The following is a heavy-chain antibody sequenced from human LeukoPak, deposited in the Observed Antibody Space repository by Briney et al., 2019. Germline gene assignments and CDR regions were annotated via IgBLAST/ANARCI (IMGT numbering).Heavy chain of an antibody. D-gene: IGHD6-6*01. V-gene: IGHV5-10-1*01. CDR2: IDPSDSYT. J-gene: IGHJ3*02. CDR3: ARHKTYSSSSPDAFDI. Sequence: GESLKISCKGSGDSFTDYWISWVRQMPGEGLEWMGRIDPSDSYTDYSPSFQGHVTMSGDKSISTAYLQWSNLKASDTAMYYCARHKTYSSSSPDAFDIWGQGTMVIVSS. CDR1: GDSFTDYW.